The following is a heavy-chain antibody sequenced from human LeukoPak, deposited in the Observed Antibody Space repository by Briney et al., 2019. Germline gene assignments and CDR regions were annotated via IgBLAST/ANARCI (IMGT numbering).Heavy chain of an antibody. J-gene: IGHJ6*03. CDR1: GFTFSSYG. V-gene: IGHV3-23*01. CDR2: ISGSGGST. CDR3: TRGGTDSRGSGYYLYYMDV. Sequence: GGTLRLSFAASGFTFSSYGMSWVRQAPGKGLEWVSAISGSGGSTYYADSVKGRFTISRDNSKNTLYLQMNSLKTEDTAVYYCTRGGTDSRGSGYYLYYMDVWGKGTTVTVSS. D-gene: IGHD3-3*01.